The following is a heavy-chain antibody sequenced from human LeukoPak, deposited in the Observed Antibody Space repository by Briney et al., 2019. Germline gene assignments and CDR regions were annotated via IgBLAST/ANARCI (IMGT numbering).Heavy chain of an antibody. Sequence: PSETLSLTCAVYGGSFSGYYWSWTRQPPGRGLEWIGEINHSGSTNYNPSLKRRVTISVDTSKNQFSLKLSSVTAADTAVYYCARGRLMWLLDYWGQGTLVTVSS. J-gene: IGHJ4*02. V-gene: IGHV4-34*01. CDR1: GGSFSGYY. D-gene: IGHD3-22*01. CDR2: INHSGST. CDR3: ARGRLMWLLDY.